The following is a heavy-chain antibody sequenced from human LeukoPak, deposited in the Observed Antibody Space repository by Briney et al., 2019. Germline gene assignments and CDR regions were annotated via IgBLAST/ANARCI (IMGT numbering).Heavy chain of an antibody. CDR2: IYYSGST. J-gene: IGHJ4*02. Sequence: TSEPLSLSCTVSGGSISSSSYYWGWIRQPPGKGLEWIASIYYSGSTYYNPSLKSRVTISVDTSKNQFSLKLSSVTAADTAVYYCARHMYSVGSCYYFDYWGQGTLVTVSS. CDR1: GGSISSSSYY. CDR3: ARHMYSVGSCYYFDY. V-gene: IGHV4-39*01. D-gene: IGHD2-15*01.